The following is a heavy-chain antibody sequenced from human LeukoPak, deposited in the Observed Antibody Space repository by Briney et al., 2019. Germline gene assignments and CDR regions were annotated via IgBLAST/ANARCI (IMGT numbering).Heavy chain of an antibody. CDR2: ITGSGGGT. Sequence: GGSLRLSCAASGFTFSSYAMSWVRQAPGKGLEWVSAITGSGGGTYYADSVKGRFTISRDNSKNTLYLQMNSLRPEDTAVYYCSIEGYGSGSYYNDYWGQGTLVTVSS. D-gene: IGHD3-10*01. CDR1: GFTFSSYA. V-gene: IGHV3-23*01. CDR3: SIEGYGSGSYYNDY. J-gene: IGHJ4*02.